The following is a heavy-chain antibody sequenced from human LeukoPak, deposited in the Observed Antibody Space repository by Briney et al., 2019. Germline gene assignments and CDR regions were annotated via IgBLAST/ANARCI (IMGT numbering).Heavy chain of an antibody. CDR2: IHYTGST. Sequence: PSETLSLTCTVSGDSITSHYWGWIRPPPGKKPEWIASIHYTGSTYFNPSFESRVAISVDTSNNQSSLKLSSVIAADTAIYYCAAFAGFIPAWGQGALVTVSS. D-gene: IGHD3-10*01. CDR1: GDSITSHY. CDR3: AAFAGFIPA. V-gene: IGHV4-59*05. J-gene: IGHJ4*02.